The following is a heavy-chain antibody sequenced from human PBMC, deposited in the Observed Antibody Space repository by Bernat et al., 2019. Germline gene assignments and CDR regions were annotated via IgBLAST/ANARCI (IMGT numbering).Heavy chain of an antibody. Sequence: QVQLQQWGAGLLKPSETLSLTCAVYGGSFSGYYWSWIRQPPGKGLEWIGEINHSGSTNYNPSLKSRVTISVDTSKNQFSLKVSYVTAADTAVYYCAAANRWELIRPFDYWGQGTLVTVSS. J-gene: IGHJ4*02. CDR2: INHSGST. CDR1: GGSFSGYY. V-gene: IGHV4-34*01. D-gene: IGHD1-26*01. CDR3: AAANRWELIRPFDY.